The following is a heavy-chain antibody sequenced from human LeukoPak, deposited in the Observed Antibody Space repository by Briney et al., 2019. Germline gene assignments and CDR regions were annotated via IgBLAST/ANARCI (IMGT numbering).Heavy chain of an antibody. Sequence: SETLSLTCTVSGYSIASGNFYWGWIRQPPGKGLEWIGYIYYSGSTYYNPSLKSRVTISVDTSKNQFSLKLSSVTAADTAVYYCARDGGNRGATRDWGQGTLVTVSS. J-gene: IGHJ4*02. V-gene: IGHV4-30-4*02. CDR1: GYSIASGNFY. D-gene: IGHD1-26*01. CDR2: IYYSGST. CDR3: ARDGGNRGATRD.